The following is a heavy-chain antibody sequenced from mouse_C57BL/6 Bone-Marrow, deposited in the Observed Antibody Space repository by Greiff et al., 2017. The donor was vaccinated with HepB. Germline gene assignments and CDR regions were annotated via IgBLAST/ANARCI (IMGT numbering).Heavy chain of an antibody. V-gene: IGHV15-2*01. Sequence: QVQLQQSGSELRSPGSSVKLSCKDFDSEVFPIAYMSWVRQKPGHGFEWIGGILPSIGRTIYGEKFEDKATLDADTLSNTAYLELNSLTSEDSAIYYCARHYYGSRRGYYFDYWGQGTTLTVSS. J-gene: IGHJ2*01. CDR2: ILPSIGRT. CDR3: ARHYYGSRRGYYFDY. CDR1: DSEVFPIAY. D-gene: IGHD1-1*01.